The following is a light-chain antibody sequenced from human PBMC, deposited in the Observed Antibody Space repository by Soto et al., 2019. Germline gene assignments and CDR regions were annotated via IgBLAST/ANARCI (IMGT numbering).Light chain of an antibody. CDR1: QSFRGL. CDR2: DAY. J-gene: IGKJ5*01. Sequence: EVVLTQSPVTLSLSPGERXXLXXXXSQSFRGLLAWYQQKPGQAPRLLIYDAYNRATGIPPRFSGSGSGTEFTLTISSLQSEDSGIYYCLQDNDWPLSTFGQGTRLEI. V-gene: IGKV3-11*01. CDR3: LQDNDWPLST.